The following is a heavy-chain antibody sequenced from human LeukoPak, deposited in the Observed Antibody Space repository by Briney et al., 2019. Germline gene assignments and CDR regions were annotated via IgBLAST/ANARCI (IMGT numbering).Heavy chain of an antibody. J-gene: IGHJ6*02. V-gene: IGHV3-66*01. CDR1: GFTVSSNY. CDR3: ARDQSSGWYEGYYYYGMDV. Sequence: PGGSLRLSCAASGFTVSSNYMSWVRQAPGKGLEWVSVSYSGGSTYYADSVKGRFTISRDNSKNTLYLQMNSLRAEDTAVYYCARDQSSGWYEGYYYYGMDVWGQGTTVTVSS. CDR2: SYSGGST. D-gene: IGHD6-19*01.